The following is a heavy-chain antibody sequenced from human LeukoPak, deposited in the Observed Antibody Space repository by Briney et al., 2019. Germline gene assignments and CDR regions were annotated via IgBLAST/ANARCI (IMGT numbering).Heavy chain of an antibody. CDR3: ARAYYDYVWGSYRWFDY. Sequence: PSETLSLTCTVSGGSISSSSYYWGWIRQPPGKGLEWIGSIYYSGSTYYNPSLKSRVTMSVDTSKNQFSLKLSSVTAADTAVYYCARAYYDYVWGSYRWFDYWGQGILVTVSS. CDR2: IYYSGST. CDR1: GGSISSSSYY. J-gene: IGHJ4*02. D-gene: IGHD3-16*02. V-gene: IGHV4-39*07.